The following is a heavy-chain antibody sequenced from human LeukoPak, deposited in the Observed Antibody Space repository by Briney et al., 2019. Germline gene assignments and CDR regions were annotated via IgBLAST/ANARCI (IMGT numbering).Heavy chain of an antibody. CDR2: INPNSGGT. V-gene: IGHV1-2*02. Sequence: GASVKVSCKASGYTFTGYYMHWVRQAPGQGLEWMGWINPNSGGTSYAQKFQGRVTMTRDTSISTAYMELSRLRSDDTAVYYCARDWGREWELLEGNWLDPWGQGTLVTVSS. J-gene: IGHJ5*02. CDR3: ARDWGREWELLEGNWLDP. CDR1: GYTFTGYY. D-gene: IGHD1-26*01.